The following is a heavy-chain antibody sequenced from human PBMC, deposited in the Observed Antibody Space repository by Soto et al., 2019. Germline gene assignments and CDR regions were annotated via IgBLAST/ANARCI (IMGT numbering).Heavy chain of an antibody. J-gene: IGHJ6*02. CDR3: APLTVSLSGPYGIHV. D-gene: IGHD2-15*01. Sequence: KPSETLSLTCSVSGYSVSSSDYYWAWIRQPPGKGLEWIGSIFYSGLTYYNPSLKSRVTLSVDTSKNQFSVRLTSVTAADTAVYYCAPLTVSLSGPYGIHVWGQGTTVTVSS. CDR2: IFYSGLT. CDR1: GYSVSSSDYY. V-gene: IGHV4-39*01.